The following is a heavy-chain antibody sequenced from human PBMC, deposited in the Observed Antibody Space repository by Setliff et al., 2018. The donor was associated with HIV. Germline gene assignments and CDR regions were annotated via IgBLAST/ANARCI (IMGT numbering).Heavy chain of an antibody. CDR2: MNPNSGNT. Sequence: GASVKVSCKASGYTFTSSDINWVRQATGQGLEWMGWMNPNSGNTGYAQKFQGRVTMTRDTSISTAYMELRSLRSDDTAVYYCARASPFWFDPWGQGTLVTVSS. V-gene: IGHV1-8*02. CDR3: ARASPFWFDP. J-gene: IGHJ5*02. CDR1: GYTFTSSD.